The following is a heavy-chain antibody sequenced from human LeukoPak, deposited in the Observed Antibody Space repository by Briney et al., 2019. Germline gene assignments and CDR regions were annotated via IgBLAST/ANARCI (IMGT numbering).Heavy chain of an antibody. D-gene: IGHD3-22*01. CDR3: ARGGGYDSSAVLLPFDY. CDR1: GFTFSSYA. CDR2: ISGSGGST. J-gene: IGHJ4*02. Sequence: GGSLRLSCAASGFTFSSYAMSWVRQAPGKGLEWVSAISGSGGSTYYADSVKGRFTISRENSKNTLYLQMNRLRAEDTAVYYCARGGGYDSSAVLLPFDYWGQGTLVTVSS. V-gene: IGHV3-23*01.